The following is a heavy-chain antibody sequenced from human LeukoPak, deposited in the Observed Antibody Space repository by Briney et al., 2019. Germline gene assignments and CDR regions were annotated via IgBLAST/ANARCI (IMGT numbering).Heavy chain of an antibody. J-gene: IGHJ4*02. V-gene: IGHV1-2*02. CDR2: INPSSGAT. D-gene: IGHD2-15*01. CDR1: GYTFTGFY. Sequence: ASVKVSCKASGYTFTGFYLHWVRQAPGQGLEWMGWINPSSGATYYAQNFRGRVTMTRDTSINAAYMELNILKSDDTAVYYCARVKRLLPEYEYWGQGTLVTVSS. CDR3: ARVKRLLPEYEY.